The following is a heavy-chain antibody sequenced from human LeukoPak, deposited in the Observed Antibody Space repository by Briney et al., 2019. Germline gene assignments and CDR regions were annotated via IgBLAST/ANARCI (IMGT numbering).Heavy chain of an antibody. CDR3: ARDLSYNNWFDP. V-gene: IGHV4-59*01. Sequence: SETLSLTCTVSGGSISSYYWSWIRQPPGKGLEWIGYIYYSGSTNYNPSLMSRVTISVDTSKNQFSLKLSSVTAADTAVYYCARDLSYNNWFDPWGQGTLVTVSS. CDR2: IYYSGST. J-gene: IGHJ5*02. D-gene: IGHD2-2*02. CDR1: GGSISSYY.